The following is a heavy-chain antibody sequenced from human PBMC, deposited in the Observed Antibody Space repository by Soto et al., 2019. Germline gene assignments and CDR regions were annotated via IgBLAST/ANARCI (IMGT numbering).Heavy chain of an antibody. Sequence: KPSETLSLTCTVSGGSISSSSYYWGWIRQPPGKGLEWIGSIYYSGSTYYNPSLKSRVTISVDTSKNQFSLKLSSVTAADTAVYYCARPFWGNLRDWFVPWGQGTLVTVSS. CDR3: ARPFWGNLRDWFVP. D-gene: IGHD7-27*01. J-gene: IGHJ5*02. CDR1: GGSISSSSYY. V-gene: IGHV4-39*01. CDR2: IYYSGST.